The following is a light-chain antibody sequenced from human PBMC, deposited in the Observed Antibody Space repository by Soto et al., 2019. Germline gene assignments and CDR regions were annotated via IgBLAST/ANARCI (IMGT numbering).Light chain of an antibody. CDR1: QSVSSNY. CDR2: GAS. J-gene: IGKJ4*01. CDR3: QHYGTSPLT. Sequence: EIVLTQSPGTLSLSPGERATLSCRASQSVSSNYLAWYQQKPGQAPRLLISGASIRAAGIPDRVSGSGSGTDFTLTISRLEPEDFAVYYCQHYGTSPLTFGGGT. V-gene: IGKV3-20*01.